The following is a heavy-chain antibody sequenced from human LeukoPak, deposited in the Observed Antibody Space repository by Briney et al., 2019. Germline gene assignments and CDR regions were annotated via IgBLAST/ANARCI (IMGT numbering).Heavy chain of an antibody. CDR3: AKGQEGIEAAGSDY. CDR2: ISYDGSNK. CDR1: GFTFSSYG. J-gene: IGHJ4*02. V-gene: IGHV3-30*18. D-gene: IGHD6-13*01. Sequence: GRSLRLSCEASGFTFSSYGMHWVRQAPGKGLEWVAVISYDGSNKYYADSVKGRFTISRDNSKNTLYLQMNSLRAEDTAVYYCAKGQEGIEAAGSDYWGQGTLVTVSS.